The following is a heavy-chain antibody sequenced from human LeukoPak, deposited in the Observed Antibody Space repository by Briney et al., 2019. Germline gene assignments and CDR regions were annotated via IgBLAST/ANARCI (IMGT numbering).Heavy chain of an antibody. Sequence: ASVKVSCKASGYTFTGYYMHWVRQAPGQGLEWMGWINPNSGGTNYAQKLQGRVTMTTDTSTSTAYMELRSLRSDDTAVYYCARGPITMIVVVMPFDYWGQGTLVTVSS. CDR3: ARGPITMIVVVMPFDY. D-gene: IGHD3-22*01. CDR2: INPNSGGT. J-gene: IGHJ4*02. CDR1: GYTFTGYY. V-gene: IGHV1-2*02.